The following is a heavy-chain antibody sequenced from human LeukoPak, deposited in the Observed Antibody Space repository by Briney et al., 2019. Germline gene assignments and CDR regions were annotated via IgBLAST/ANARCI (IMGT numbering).Heavy chain of an antibody. J-gene: IGHJ4*02. D-gene: IGHD3-22*01. CDR2: ISSSSSTI. CDR3: ARTSGYYITDY. CDR1: GFTFSSYS. Sequence: PGGSLRLSCAASGFTFSSYSMSWVRQAPGKGVEWVSYISSSSSTIYYADSVKGGFTISRDNPHNSLYLQLHSLSDEHTAVYYCARTSGYYITDYWGQGPLVTLSS. V-gene: IGHV3-48*02.